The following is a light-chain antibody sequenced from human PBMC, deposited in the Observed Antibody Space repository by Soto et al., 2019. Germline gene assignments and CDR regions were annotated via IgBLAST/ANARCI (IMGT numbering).Light chain of an antibody. CDR1: SSDVGGYNF. CDR2: EVN. Sequence: QSVLTQPPSASGSPGQSVTISCTGTSSDVGGYNFVSWYQHHPGKAPKLIIYEVNKRPSGVPNRFSGSKSGNTASLTVSGIQAVDEADYYCNSYAGSNIYVFGTGTKLTVL. CDR3: NSYAGSNIYV. J-gene: IGLJ1*01. V-gene: IGLV2-8*01.